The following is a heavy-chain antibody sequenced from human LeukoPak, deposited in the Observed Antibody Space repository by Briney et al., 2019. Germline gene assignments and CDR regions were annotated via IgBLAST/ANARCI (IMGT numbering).Heavy chain of an antibody. V-gene: IGHV3-21*01. CDR2: ISSSSSYI. D-gene: IGHD3-3*01. CDR3: ASPPVTIFGEFTYYYGMDV. Sequence: GGSLRLSCAASGFTFSSYSMNWVRQAPGKGLEWVSSISSSSSYIYYADSVKGRFTISRDNAKNSLYLQMNSLRAEDTAVYYCASPPVTIFGEFTYYYGMDVWGQGTTVTVSS. J-gene: IGHJ6*02. CDR1: GFTFSSYS.